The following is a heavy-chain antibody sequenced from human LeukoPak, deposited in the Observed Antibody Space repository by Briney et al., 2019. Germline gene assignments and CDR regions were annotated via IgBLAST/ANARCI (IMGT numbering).Heavy chain of an antibody. CDR1: GGSVSSGSYY. J-gene: IGHJ3*02. Sequence: SETLSLTCTVSGGSVSSGSYYWSWIRQPPGKGLEWIGYIYYSGSTNYNPSLKSRVTISVDTSKNQFSLKLSSVTAADTAVYYCARSPLSMGAFDIWGQGTMVTVSS. V-gene: IGHV4-61*01. CDR3: ARSPLSMGAFDI. D-gene: IGHD3-10*01. CDR2: IYYSGST.